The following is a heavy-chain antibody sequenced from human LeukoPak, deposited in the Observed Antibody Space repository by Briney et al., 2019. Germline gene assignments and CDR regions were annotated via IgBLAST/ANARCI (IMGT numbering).Heavy chain of an antibody. Sequence: ASVKVSCKTSGYSFINYGINWVRQAPGQGLEWMGWISTHNGKTNYGKIFKDRITMTTDTSTTTAYLELRSLRSDDTAVYFCARQYCITTDCSLIQTYFDYWGQGTLVTVSS. CDR3: ARQYCITTDCSLIQTYFDY. V-gene: IGHV1-18*01. CDR1: GYSFINYG. D-gene: IGHD2/OR15-2a*01. J-gene: IGHJ4*02. CDR2: ISTHNGKT.